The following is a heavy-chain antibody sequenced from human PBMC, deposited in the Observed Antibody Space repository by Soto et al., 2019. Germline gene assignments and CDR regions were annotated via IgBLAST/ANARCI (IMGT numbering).Heavy chain of an antibody. Sequence: SETLSLTCTVSGDSISSYYWGWIRQPPGKGLEWIGSIYYSGSTYYNPSLKSRVTISVDTSKNQFSLKLSSVTAADTAVYYCALYYDILTGQYRGYNWFDPWGQGTLVTVSS. D-gene: IGHD3-9*01. CDR1: GDSISSYY. CDR3: ALYYDILTGQYRGYNWFDP. V-gene: IGHV4-39*01. J-gene: IGHJ5*02. CDR2: IYYSGST.